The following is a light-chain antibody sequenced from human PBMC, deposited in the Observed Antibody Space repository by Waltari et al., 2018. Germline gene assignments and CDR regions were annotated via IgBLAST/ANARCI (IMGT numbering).Light chain of an antibody. Sequence: QSVLTQPPSVSATPGQKVTISCSGSTSNIGNEYVSWYQQLPRTAPKLLIYKNDTRPSGIPDRFSGSKSGTSATLGITGLQTGDEAHYDCGAWDSSVSAYVFGTGTEVTVL. V-gene: IGLV1-51*01. CDR1: TSNIGNEY. CDR2: KND. CDR3: GAWDSSVSAYV. J-gene: IGLJ1*01.